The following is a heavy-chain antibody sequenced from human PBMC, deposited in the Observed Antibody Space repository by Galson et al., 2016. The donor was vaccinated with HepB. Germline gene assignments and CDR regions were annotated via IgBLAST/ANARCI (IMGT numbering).Heavy chain of an antibody. CDR1: GLTFSSHG. D-gene: IGHD1-1*01. CDR2: IWYDGSNK. Sequence: LRLSCAASGLTFSSHGFHWVRQAPGKGLEWVAFIWYDGSNKYYADSVKGRFTISRDNSKNTVYLQMNSLRAEDTAVYYCARDRANWNFFDYWGQGTLVTVSS. V-gene: IGHV3-33*01. CDR3: ARDRANWNFFDY. J-gene: IGHJ4*02.